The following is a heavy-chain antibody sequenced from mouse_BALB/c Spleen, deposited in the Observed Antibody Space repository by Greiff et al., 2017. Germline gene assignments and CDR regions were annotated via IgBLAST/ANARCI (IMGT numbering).Heavy chain of an antibody. J-gene: IGHJ4*01. Sequence: LQESGAELVRPGTSVKISCEASGYTFTNYWLGWVKQRPGHGLEWIGDIYPGGGYTNYNEKFKGKATLTADTSSSTAYMQLSSLTSEDSAVYFCARGDGYYVDYAMDYWGQGTSVTVSS. CDR3: ARGDGYYVDYAMDY. D-gene: IGHD2-3*01. CDR1: GYTFTNYW. CDR2: IYPGGGYT. V-gene: IGHV1-63*02.